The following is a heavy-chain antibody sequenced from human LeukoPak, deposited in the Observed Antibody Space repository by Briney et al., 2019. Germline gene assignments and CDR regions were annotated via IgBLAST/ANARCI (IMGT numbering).Heavy chain of an antibody. CDR2: ISAYNGNT. D-gene: IGHD3-10*01. CDR3: ARADYYGSGSYVGAFDI. J-gene: IGHJ3*02. CDR1: GYTFTSYG. V-gene: IGHV1-18*01. Sequence: GASVKVSCKASGYTFTSYGISWVRQAPGQGLEWMGWISAYNGNTNYAQKLQGRVAMTSDTSTSTAYMELRSLRSDDTAVYYCARADYYGSGSYVGAFDIWGQGTMVTVSS.